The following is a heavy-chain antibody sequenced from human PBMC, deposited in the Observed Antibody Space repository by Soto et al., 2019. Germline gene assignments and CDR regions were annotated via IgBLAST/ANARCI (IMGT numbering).Heavy chain of an antibody. J-gene: IGHJ5*02. CDR2: IYWDDDK. V-gene: IGHV2-5*02. Sequence: QITLKESGPTLVKPTQTLTLTCTFSGFTLSTSGVGVGWIRQPPGKALEWLALIYWDDDKRYSPSLKTRLTITKDTSKNQVVLRMTNMDPVETGTYFCAHRLAGIWCDTWGQGTLVTVSS. CDR1: GFTLSTSGVG. D-gene: IGHD6-13*01. CDR3: AHRLAGIWCDT.